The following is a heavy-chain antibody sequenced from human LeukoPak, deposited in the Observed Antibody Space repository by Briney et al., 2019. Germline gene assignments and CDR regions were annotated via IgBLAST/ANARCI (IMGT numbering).Heavy chain of an antibody. CDR3: AREGASGSYLDY. Sequence: GGSLRLSCAASGFTVSTNYMSWVRQAPGKGLEWISYIRGGSNTMYYADSVRGRFTISRDNAKNSLYLQMNSLRAEDTAVYFCAREGASGSYLDYWGQGTLVTVSS. D-gene: IGHD3-10*01. J-gene: IGHJ4*02. CDR2: IRGGSNTM. CDR1: GFTVSTNY. V-gene: IGHV3-48*01.